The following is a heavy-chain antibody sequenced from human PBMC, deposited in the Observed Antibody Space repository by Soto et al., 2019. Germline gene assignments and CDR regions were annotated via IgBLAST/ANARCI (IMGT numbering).Heavy chain of an antibody. D-gene: IGHD5-18*01. Sequence: QVQLVQSGAEVKKPGSSVKVSCKASGGTFSSYAISWVRQAPGQGLEWMGGIIPIFGTANYAQKFQGRVTLTADESTSTAYMELTSLRSEDTAVYYCAREDTATDTAAREYWGQGTLVTVSS. V-gene: IGHV1-69*12. CDR2: IIPIFGTA. CDR1: GGTFSSYA. J-gene: IGHJ4*02. CDR3: AREDTATDTAAREY.